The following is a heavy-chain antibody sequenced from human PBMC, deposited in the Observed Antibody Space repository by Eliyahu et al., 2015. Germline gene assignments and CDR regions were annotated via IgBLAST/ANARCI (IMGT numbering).Heavy chain of an antibody. D-gene: IGHD5-18*01. CDR3: ARDRYSYGYKAYGMDV. V-gene: IGHV3-21*01. CDR1: GFTFSSYS. J-gene: IGHJ6*02. CDR2: ISSSSSYI. Sequence: VQLVESGGGLVKPGGSLRLSCAASGFTFSSYSMNWVRQAPGKGLEWVSSISSSSSYIYYADSVKGRFTISRDNAKNSLYLQMNSLRAEDTAVYYCARDRYSYGYKAYGMDVWGQGTTVTVSS.